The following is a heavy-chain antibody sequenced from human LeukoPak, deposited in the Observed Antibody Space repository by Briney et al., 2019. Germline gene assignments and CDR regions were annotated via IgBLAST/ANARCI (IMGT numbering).Heavy chain of an antibody. CDR1: GFSLSTSGVG. CDR2: IXXXXXX. D-gene: IGHD5-18*01. Sequence: SGPTLVNPTQTLTLTCTFSGFSLSTSGVGVGXXXXXXXXXXXWXALIXXXXXXXXXXXXXXXXXXXXDTSKNQVVLTMTNMDPVDTATYYCAHRRGYSYGYDYWGQGTLVTVSS. CDR3: AHRRGYSYGYDY. V-gene: IGHV2-5*02. J-gene: IGHJ4*02.